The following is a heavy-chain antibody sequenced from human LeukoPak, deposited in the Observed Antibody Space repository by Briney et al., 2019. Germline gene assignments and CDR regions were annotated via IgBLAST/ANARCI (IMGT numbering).Heavy chain of an antibody. V-gene: IGHV4-38-2*02. CDR1: GYSISSGYY. Sequence: TSETLPLTCTVSGYSISSGYYWGWIRQPPGKGLEWIGTIYHGGSTDYNPSLKSRGTISEDTSKNQFSLKLSSVTAADTAVYYCARAFRESFFDYWGQGTLVTVSS. CDR2: IYHGGST. J-gene: IGHJ4*02. CDR3: ARAFRESFFDY.